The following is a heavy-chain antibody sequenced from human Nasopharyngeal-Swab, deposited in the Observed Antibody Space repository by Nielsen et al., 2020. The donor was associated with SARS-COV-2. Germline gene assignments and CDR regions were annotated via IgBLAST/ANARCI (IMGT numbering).Heavy chain of an antibody. CDR3: ARERTDCSGGSCYSYGMDV. J-gene: IGHJ6*02. CDR1: GFTFSSYW. Sequence: GESLKISCAASGFTFSSYWMHWVRQAPGKGLVWVSRINSDGSSTSYADSVKGRFTISRDNAKNTLYLQMNSLRAEDTAVYYCARERTDCSGGSCYSYGMDVWGQGTTVTVSS. CDR2: INSDGSST. V-gene: IGHV3-74*01. D-gene: IGHD2-15*01.